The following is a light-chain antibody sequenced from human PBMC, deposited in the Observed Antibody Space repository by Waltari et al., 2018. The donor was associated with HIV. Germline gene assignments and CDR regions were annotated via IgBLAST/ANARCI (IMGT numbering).Light chain of an antibody. CDR2: DAS. V-gene: IGKV1-27*01. CDR1: QGISSY. CDR3: QSYYSAPLT. Sequence: TKMTQSPSSLSASVGDRVTITCRASQGISSYLAWFQQKSGKVPKLLIYDASTLQSGVPSRFSGSGSGTDFSLTISSLQPEDFATYYCQSYYSAPLTFGGGTRVDIK. J-gene: IGKJ4*01.